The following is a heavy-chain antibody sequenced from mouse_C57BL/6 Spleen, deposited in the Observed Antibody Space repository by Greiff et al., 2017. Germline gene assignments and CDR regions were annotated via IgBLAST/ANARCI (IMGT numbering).Heavy chain of an antibody. CDR1: GYTFPDYY. CDR3: ARDYGSSYSFAY. CDR2: IFPGSGSN. V-gene: IGHV1-75*01. Sequence: VQLQQSGPELVKPGASVKISCKASGYTFPDYYINWVKQRPGQGLEGIGWIFPGSGSNYYHEKFKGKATLPVAKSSSTAYMLLSSWSSEDSAVYCCARDYGSSYSFAYWGQGTLVTVSA. D-gene: IGHD1-1*01. J-gene: IGHJ3*01.